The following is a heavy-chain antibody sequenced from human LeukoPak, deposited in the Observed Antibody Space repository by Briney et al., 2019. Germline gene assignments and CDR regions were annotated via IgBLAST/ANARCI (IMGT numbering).Heavy chain of an antibody. CDR3: AKVGAYGDYARHDY. CDR1: GYSISSGSY. CDR2: MFHSGDT. V-gene: IGHV4-38-2*01. D-gene: IGHD4-17*01. J-gene: IGHJ4*02. Sequence: PSETLSLTCAVSGYSISSGSYWGWIRQPPGKGLGWIGNMFHSGDTYHNPSLKSRVTISADTSKNQFSLKLTSVTAADTAVYYCAKVGAYGDYARHDYWGQGTLVTVSS.